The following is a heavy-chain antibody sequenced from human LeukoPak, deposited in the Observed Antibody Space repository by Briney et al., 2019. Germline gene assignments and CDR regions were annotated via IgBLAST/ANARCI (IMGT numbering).Heavy chain of an antibody. CDR2: ISGSDT. Sequence: GGSLRLSCAASGFSFSDFAMNWVRQAPGRGLEWVSSISGSDTYYRDSVKGRFTISRDSYRNTVYLHMNGLRAEHTALYYCAKTQGDSLFYLWGQGSLVTVSS. V-gene: IGHV3-23*01. J-gene: IGHJ5*02. CDR1: GFSFSDFA. CDR3: AKTQGDSLFYL. D-gene: IGHD4-11*01.